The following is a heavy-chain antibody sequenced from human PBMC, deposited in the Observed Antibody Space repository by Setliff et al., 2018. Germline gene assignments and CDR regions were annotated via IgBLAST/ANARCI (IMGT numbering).Heavy chain of an antibody. D-gene: IGHD4-17*01. CDR2: ISGRGGST. Sequence: GGSLRLSCVTSGFTFNTYSMSWVRQAPGEGLQWVSTISGRGGSTFYADSVRGRFTISRDKIKSTLYLQMNSLRVEDTASYYCARDPNGNYVGAFDPWGQGILVTVSS. CDR3: ARDPNGNYVGAFDP. V-gene: IGHV3-23*01. J-gene: IGHJ5*02. CDR1: GFTFNTYS.